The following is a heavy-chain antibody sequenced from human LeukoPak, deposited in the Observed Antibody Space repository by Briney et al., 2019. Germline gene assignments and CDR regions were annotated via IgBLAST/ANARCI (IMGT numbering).Heavy chain of an antibody. CDR1: GFTLGSYI. D-gene: IGHD6-19*01. V-gene: IGHV3-23*01. CDR3: AKEPSSGWYHDAFDI. Sequence: GGSLRLSCVASGFTLGSYIMNWVRQAPGKGLEWVSAISGSGGSTYYADSVKGRFTISRGNSKNTLYLQMNSLRAEDTAVYYCAKEPSSGWYHDAFDIWGQGTMVTVSS. CDR2: ISGSGGST. J-gene: IGHJ3*02.